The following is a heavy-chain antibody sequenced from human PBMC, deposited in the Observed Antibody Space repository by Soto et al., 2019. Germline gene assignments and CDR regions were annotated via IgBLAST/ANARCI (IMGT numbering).Heavy chain of an antibody. V-gene: IGHV3-11*01. J-gene: IGHJ3*02. CDR2: ISSSGSTI. CDR3: AREVAVAGTDALDI. D-gene: IGHD6-19*01. Sequence: GGSLRLSCAASGFTFSDYYMSWIRQAPGKGLEWVSYISSSGSTIYYADSVKGRFTISRDNAKNSLYLQMNSLRAEDTAVYYCAREVAVAGTDALDIWGQGTMVTVSS. CDR1: GFTFSDYY.